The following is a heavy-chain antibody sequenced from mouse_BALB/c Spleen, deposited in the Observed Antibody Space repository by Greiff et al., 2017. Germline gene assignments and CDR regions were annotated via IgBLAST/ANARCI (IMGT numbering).Heavy chain of an antibody. V-gene: IGHV5-6-3*01. CDR1: GFTFSSYG. CDR3: ARGGLGRHHYFDY. Sequence: EVKLVESGGGLVQPGGSLKLSCAASGFTFSSYGMSWVRQTPDKRLELVATINSNGGSTYYPDSVKGRFTISRDNAKNTLYLQMSSLKSEDTAMYYCARGGLGRHHYFDYWGQGTTLTVSS. CDR2: INSNGGST. J-gene: IGHJ2*01. D-gene: IGHD4-1*01.